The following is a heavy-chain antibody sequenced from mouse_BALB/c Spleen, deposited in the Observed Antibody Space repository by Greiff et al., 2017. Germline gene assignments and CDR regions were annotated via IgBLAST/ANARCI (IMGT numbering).Heavy chain of an antibody. CDR2: INPSTGYT. D-gene: IGHD2-1*01. V-gene: IGHV1-7*01. CDR3: ARKSYGNYGFAY. J-gene: IGHJ3*01. Sequence: QVQLQQSGAELAKPGASVKMSCKASGYTFTSYWMHWVKQRPGQGLEWIGYINPSTGYTEYNQKFKDKATLTADKSSSTAYMQLSSLTSEDSAVYYCARKSYGNYGFAYWGQGTLVTVSA. CDR1: GYTFTSYW.